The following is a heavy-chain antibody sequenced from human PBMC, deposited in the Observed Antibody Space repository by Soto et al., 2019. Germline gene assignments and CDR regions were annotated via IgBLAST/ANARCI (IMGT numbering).Heavy chain of an antibody. V-gene: IGHV1-3*01. CDR1: GYTFTSYA. CDR3: AREGYYDVLTGPDY. CDR2: INAGNGNT. D-gene: IGHD3-9*01. Sequence: ASVKVSCKASGYTFTSYAMHWVRQAPGQRLEWMGWINAGNGNTKYSQKFQGRVTITRDTSASTAYMELSSLRSDDTAVYYCAREGYYDVLTGPDYWGQGTLVTVSS. J-gene: IGHJ4*02.